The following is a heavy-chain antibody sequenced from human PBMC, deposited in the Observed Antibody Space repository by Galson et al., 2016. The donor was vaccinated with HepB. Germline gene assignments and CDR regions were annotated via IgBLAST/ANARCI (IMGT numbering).Heavy chain of an antibody. CDR3: ARFIASPWNDYYYYGMDV. J-gene: IGHJ6*04. D-gene: IGHD1-1*01. Sequence: SLRLSCAASDFTVSSHYMSWIRQAPGKGLEWISVFFSGGSRYYADSVKGRFTISRDNSKNTLYLQMNSLRAEDTAVYYCARFIASPWNDYYYYGMDVWGKGTTVTVSS. V-gene: IGHV3-66*02. CDR1: DFTVSSHY. CDR2: FFSGGSR.